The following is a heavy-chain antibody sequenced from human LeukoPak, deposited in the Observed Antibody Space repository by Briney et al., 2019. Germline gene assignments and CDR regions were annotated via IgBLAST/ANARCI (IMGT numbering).Heavy chain of an antibody. CDR1: GYSFTSYW. CDR3: ASATYSRGWPYYFDY. Sequence: GESLKISCKGSGYSFTSYWIGWVRPMPGKGLEWMGIIYPGDSDTRYSPSFQGQVTISAAKSISTAYLQWSSLKASDTAMYYCASATYSRGWPYYFDYWGQGTLVTVSS. V-gene: IGHV5-51*01. D-gene: IGHD6-19*01. CDR2: IYPGDSDT. J-gene: IGHJ4*02.